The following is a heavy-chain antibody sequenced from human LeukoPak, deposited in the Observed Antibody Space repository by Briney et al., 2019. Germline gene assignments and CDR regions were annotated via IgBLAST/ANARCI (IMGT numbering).Heavy chain of an antibody. Sequence: PGGSLRLSCAASGFIFSGYWMSWVRQAPGKGLEWVANIKQDGSEKYYVDSVKGRFTISRDNAKNTLYLQMNSLRAEDTAVYYCAREKYSSFSYDYWGQGTLVTVSS. J-gene: IGHJ4*02. CDR2: IKQDGSEK. CDR1: GFIFSGYW. CDR3: AREKYSSFSYDY. V-gene: IGHV3-7*01. D-gene: IGHD6-6*01.